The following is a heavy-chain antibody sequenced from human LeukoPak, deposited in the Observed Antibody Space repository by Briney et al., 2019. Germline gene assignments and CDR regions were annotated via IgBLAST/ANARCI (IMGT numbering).Heavy chain of an antibody. CDR2: SYSGGGT. J-gene: IGHJ4*02. CDR1: GFTVSSNM. D-gene: IGHD3-22*01. V-gene: IGHV3-66*01. Sequence: GGSLRLSCAGSGFTVSSNMMTWVRQAPGKGLEWVSSSYSGGGTYYADSVKGRFTISRDNFRNTLSLQMNSLRVEDTAVYYCARAASGFYSRFEFWGQGTLVTVSS. CDR3: ARAASGFYSRFEF.